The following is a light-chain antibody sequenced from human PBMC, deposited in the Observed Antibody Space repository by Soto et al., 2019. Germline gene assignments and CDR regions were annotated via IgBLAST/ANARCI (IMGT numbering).Light chain of an antibody. Sequence: QSVLTQPASMSGSPGQSITISCTGTSSDVGSYYPVSWFQQHPGMAPKLIIYEVNKRPSGVSDRFSGSKSGNTASLTISGLQAADEAEYYCCSYAGDTTFFVFGTGTKVTVL. CDR2: EVN. CDR1: SSDVGSYYP. V-gene: IGLV2-23*02. CDR3: CSYAGDTTFFV. J-gene: IGLJ1*01.